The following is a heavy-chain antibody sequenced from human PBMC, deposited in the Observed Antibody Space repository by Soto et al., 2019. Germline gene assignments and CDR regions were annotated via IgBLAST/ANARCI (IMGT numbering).Heavy chain of an antibody. CDR3: ARVDYYDSSGYYGY. Sequence: QVQLVQSGAEVKKPGASVKVSCKASGYTFTIYGISWVRQAPGQGLDWMGWISGYNGNTDYAQNLQDRVTLTTDASTSSVYMELRSLRSDDTAVYYCARVDYYDSSGYYGYWGQGTLITVSS. V-gene: IGHV1-18*04. CDR1: GYTFTIYG. J-gene: IGHJ4*02. CDR2: ISGYNGNT. D-gene: IGHD3-22*01.